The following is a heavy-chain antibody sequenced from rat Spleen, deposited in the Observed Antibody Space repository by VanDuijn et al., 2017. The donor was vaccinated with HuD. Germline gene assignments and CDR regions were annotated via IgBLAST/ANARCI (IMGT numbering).Heavy chain of an antibody. CDR3: ATHGYGSYGWFAY. V-gene: IGHV5S10*01. D-gene: IGHD1-3*01. CDR2: IIYDGSRT. CDR1: GFTFSDYN. Sequence: EVQLVESGGGLVQPGRSLKLSCAASGFTFSDYNMAWVRQAPKKGLEWVATIIYDGSRTYYRDSVKGRFTISRDNAKSTLYLQMDSLRSEDTATYYCATHGYGSYGWFAYWGQGTLVTVSS. J-gene: IGHJ3*01.